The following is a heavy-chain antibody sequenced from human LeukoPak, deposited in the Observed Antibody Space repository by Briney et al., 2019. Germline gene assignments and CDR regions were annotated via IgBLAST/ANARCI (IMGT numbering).Heavy chain of an antibody. CDR3: ARARYYSSGYPLNP. V-gene: IGHV4-30-2*01. D-gene: IGHD3-22*01. CDR2: IYHSGST. CDR1: GGSISSGGYS. J-gene: IGHJ4*02. Sequence: PSQTLSLTCAVSGGSISSGGYSWSWIRQPPGKGLEWIAYIYHSGSTYYNPSLKSRVTISVDRSKNQFSLKLSSVTAADTAVYYCARARYYSSGYPLNPWGQGTLVTVSS.